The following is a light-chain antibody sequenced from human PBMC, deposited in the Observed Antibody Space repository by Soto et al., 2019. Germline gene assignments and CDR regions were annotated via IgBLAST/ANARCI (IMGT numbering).Light chain of an antibody. CDR2: DDN. CDR1: TIGSNS. Sequence: SYELTQPPSVSVAPGQTARITCGGNTIGSNSGHWYQQKPGQAPVLAVYDDNDRPSGIPERFSGSDSGNTATLTISRVEAGDEADYYCQVWHSGVDWVFGGGTKLTVL. J-gene: IGLJ2*01. V-gene: IGLV3-21*02. CDR3: QVWHSGVDWV.